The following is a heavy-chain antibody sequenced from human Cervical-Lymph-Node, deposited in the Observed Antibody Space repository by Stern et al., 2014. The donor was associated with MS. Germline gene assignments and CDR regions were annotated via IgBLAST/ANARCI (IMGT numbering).Heavy chain of an antibody. J-gene: IGHJ4*02. CDR2: IWYDESNP. CDR1: GFSFSRYA. CDR3: ASAYSSSHYYFDY. V-gene: IGHV3-33*01. D-gene: IGHD6-13*01. Sequence: VQLVESGGGVVQPGRSLRLSCAASGFSFSRYAMHWVRQGPGKGLEWMALIWYDESNPYYADSVTCRFTISRDNFKTTLYLQMNSLRAEDTAVYYCASAYSSSHYYFDYWGQGTLVTVSS.